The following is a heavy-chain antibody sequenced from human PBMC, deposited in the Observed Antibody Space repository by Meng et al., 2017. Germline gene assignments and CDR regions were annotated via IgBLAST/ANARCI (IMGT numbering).Heavy chain of an antibody. Sequence: QVELHLLVAGLWKPAYALSLPCAAAGGSFSGYYGSWIRQPPGKGLEWIGEINHSGSTNYNPSLKSRVTISVDTSKNQFFLKLSSVTAADTAVYYCARGRGSWGYWGQGTLVTVSS. D-gene: IGHD3-16*01. CDR2: INHSGST. CDR1: GGSFSGYY. V-gene: IGHV4-34*01. CDR3: ARGRGSWGY. J-gene: IGHJ4*02.